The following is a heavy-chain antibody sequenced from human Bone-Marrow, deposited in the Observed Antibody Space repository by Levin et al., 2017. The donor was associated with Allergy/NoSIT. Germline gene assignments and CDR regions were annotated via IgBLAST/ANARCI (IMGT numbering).Heavy chain of an antibody. CDR3: ARDHPERRGFDI. Sequence: LSLTCAASGFTFSDYHMTWIRQAPGKGLEWVSFIGTRSSFTTYPDSMRGRFTISRDDAKNSVYLQMNSLRDEDTAVYYCARDHPERRGFDIWGPGTTVTVS. J-gene: IGHJ3*02. V-gene: IGHV3-11*06. CDR1: GFTFSDYH. D-gene: IGHD1-1*01. CDR2: IGTRSSFT.